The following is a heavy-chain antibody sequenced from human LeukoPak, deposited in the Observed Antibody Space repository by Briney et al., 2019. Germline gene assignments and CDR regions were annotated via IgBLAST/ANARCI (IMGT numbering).Heavy chain of an antibody. V-gene: IGHV3-23*01. Sequence: PGGSLRLSCVVSGLTFSNRAMTWVRQAPGEGLEWVSSISISGNKILYADSVKGRFAISRDNSKNTLFLQMNSLQTEDTGVYFCANELRPNDYWGRGTLVTVS. CDR2: ISISGNKI. D-gene: IGHD4-17*01. J-gene: IGHJ4*02. CDR3: ANELRPNDY. CDR1: GLTFSNRA.